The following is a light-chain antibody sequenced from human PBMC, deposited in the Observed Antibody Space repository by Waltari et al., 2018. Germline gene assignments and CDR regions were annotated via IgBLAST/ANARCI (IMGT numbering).Light chain of an antibody. Sequence: QLVLTQPASVSGSPGQSVNISCSGPSNDAGGSNHVSWYQQHPGKAPKLMIYDVSKRPSGVSNRFSGSKSGNTASLTISGLQAEDEADYYCNSYTSSSSVVFGGGTKLTVL. CDR2: DVS. CDR3: NSYTSSSSVV. V-gene: IGLV2-14*03. J-gene: IGLJ2*01. CDR1: SNDAGGSNH.